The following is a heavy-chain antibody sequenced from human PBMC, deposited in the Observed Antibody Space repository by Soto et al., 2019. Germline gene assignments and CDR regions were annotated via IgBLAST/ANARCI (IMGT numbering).Heavy chain of an antibody. D-gene: IGHD6-19*01. CDR1: GGSISNSSYL. CDR3: SRIAVAGPITGFDY. CDR2: VSYSGST. V-gene: IGHV4-39*01. J-gene: IGHJ4*02. Sequence: SETLSLTCTVSGGSISNSSYLWGWIRQPPGKGLQWIGSVSYSGSTYYNPSLKSRVTISVDTSKTQSSLRLSSVTAADTPVYYCSRIAVAGPITGFDYWGQGALVTVSS.